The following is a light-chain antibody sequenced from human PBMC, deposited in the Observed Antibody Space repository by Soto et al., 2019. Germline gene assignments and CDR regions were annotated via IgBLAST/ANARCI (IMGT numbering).Light chain of an antibody. CDR1: TSNIGSTF. J-gene: IGLJ2*01. CDR3: CSYAGSRKV. V-gene: IGLV1-51*01. CDR2: NSN. Sequence: QSVLTQPPSVSAAPGQKVTISCSGSTSNIGSTFVSWYQQLPGTAPKILVYNSNRRPSGVSDRFSGSKSGTSATLAITGLQTGDEADYYCCSYAGSRKVFGGGTKLTVL.